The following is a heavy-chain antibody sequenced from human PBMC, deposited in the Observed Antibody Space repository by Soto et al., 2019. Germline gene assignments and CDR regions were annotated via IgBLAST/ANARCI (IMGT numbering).Heavy chain of an antibody. J-gene: IGHJ5*02. Sequence: SXTLSLTCTVSGGSISSGGYYCSWILQHPGKGLEWIGYIYYSGSTYYNPSLKSRVTISVDTSKNQFSLKLSSVTAADTAVYYCARDRTKSGTFDPWGQGTLVTVSS. D-gene: IGHD1-1*01. CDR1: GGSISSGGYY. CDR3: ARDRTKSGTFDP. V-gene: IGHV4-31*03. CDR2: IYYSGST.